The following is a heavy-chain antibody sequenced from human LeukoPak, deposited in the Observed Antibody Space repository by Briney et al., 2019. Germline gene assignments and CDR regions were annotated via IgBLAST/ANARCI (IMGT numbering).Heavy chain of an antibody. D-gene: IGHD5-12*01. V-gene: IGHV4-34*01. J-gene: IGHJ6*03. CDR1: GGSFSGYY. CDR2: INHSGST. CDR3: ARISSVWIKDYYYYMDV. Sequence: SETLSLTCAVYGGSFSGYYWSWIRQPPGKGLEWIGEINHSGSTNYTPSLKSRVTISVDTSKNQFSLKLSSVTTADTAVYYCARISSVWIKDYYYYMDVWGTGTTVTVSS.